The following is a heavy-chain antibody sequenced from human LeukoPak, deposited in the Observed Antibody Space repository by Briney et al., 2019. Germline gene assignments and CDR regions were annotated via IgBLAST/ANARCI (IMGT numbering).Heavy chain of an antibody. D-gene: IGHD2-2*01. CDR2: IIPIFGTA. CDR1: GGTFSSYA. V-gene: IGHV1-69*13. Sequence: ASVKLSCKASGGTFSSYAISWVRQAPGQGLEWMGGIIPIFGTANYAQKFQGRVTITADESTSTAYMELSSLRSEDTAVYYCARVFDIVVVPAANYYYYGMDVWGKGTTVTVSS. CDR3: ARVFDIVVVPAANYYYYGMDV. J-gene: IGHJ6*04.